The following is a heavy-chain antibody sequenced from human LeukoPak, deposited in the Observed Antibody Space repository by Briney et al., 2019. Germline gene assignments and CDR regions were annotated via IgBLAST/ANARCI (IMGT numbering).Heavy chain of an antibody. J-gene: IGHJ4*02. CDR2: IYHSGST. CDR3: ARDSGERGSGSYLIAY. CDR1: GYSISSGYY. V-gene: IGHV4-38-2*02. Sequence: SETLSLTCTVSGYSISSGYYWGWIRQPPGKGLEWIGSIYHSGSTYYNPSLKSRVTISVDTSKNQFSLKLGSVTAADTAVYYCARDSGERGSGSYLIAYWGQGTLVTVSS. D-gene: IGHD3-10*01.